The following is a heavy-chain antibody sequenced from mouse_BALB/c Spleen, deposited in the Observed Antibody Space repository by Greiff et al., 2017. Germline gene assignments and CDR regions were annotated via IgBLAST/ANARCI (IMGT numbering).Heavy chain of an antibody. Sequence: EVKLQESGGGLVQPGGSMKLSCVASGFTFSNYWMNWVRQSPEKGLEWVAEIRLKSNNYATHYAESVKGRFTISRDDSKSSVYLQMNNLRAEDTGIYYCTRGYPWFAYWGQGTLVTVSA. V-gene: IGHV6-6*02. CDR2: IRLKSNNYAT. CDR3: TRGYPWFAY. J-gene: IGHJ3*01. CDR1: GFTFSNYW. D-gene: IGHD1-2*01.